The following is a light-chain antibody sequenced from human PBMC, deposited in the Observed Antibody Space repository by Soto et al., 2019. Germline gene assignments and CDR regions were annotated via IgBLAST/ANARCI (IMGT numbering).Light chain of an antibody. CDR2: GAS. Sequence: EIVMTQSPVTLSVSPGERATLSCRASQSVSSNLAWYQQKPGQAPRLLIYGASTRATGIPARFSGSGSGTEFTLTISSLQSEDFAIYYCQQYHYWPYTFGQGTNLEIK. CDR3: QQYHYWPYT. CDR1: QSVSSN. V-gene: IGKV3-15*01. J-gene: IGKJ2*01.